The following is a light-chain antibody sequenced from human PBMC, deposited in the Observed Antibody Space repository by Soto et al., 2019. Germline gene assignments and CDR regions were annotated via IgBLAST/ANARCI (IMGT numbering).Light chain of an antibody. Sequence: EIVMTQSPATLSVSPGERATLSCRASHSVSSNLAWYQQKPGQAPRLLIYGASSRATGIPARFSGSGSGTEFTLTISSLQSEDLALYYCQQHNNWPFTFGPGTKVDI. J-gene: IGKJ3*01. CDR3: QQHNNWPFT. V-gene: IGKV3-15*01. CDR2: GAS. CDR1: HSVSSN.